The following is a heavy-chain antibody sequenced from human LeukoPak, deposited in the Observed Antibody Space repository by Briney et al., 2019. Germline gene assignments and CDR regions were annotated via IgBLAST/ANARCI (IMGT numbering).Heavy chain of an antibody. CDR1: GFTFSSYA. J-gene: IGHJ5*02. Sequence: PGGSLRLSCAASGFTFSSYAMSWVRQAPGKGLEWVSSISSSSSYIYYADSVKGRFTISRDNAKNSLYLQMNSLRAEDTAVYYCARGVTMIVEMGPNWFDPWGQGTLVTVSS. CDR2: ISSSSSYI. V-gene: IGHV3-21*01. D-gene: IGHD3-22*01. CDR3: ARGVTMIVEMGPNWFDP.